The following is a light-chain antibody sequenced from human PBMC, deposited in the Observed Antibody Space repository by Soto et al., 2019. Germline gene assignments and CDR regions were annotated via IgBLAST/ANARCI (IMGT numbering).Light chain of an antibody. CDR1: QDITNY. J-gene: IGKJ1*01. Sequence: DIQMTQSPSSLSASVGDRVTITCQASQDITNYLNWYQQKPGRAPRLLLYDASSLETGVPSRFSGSGSGTDFTLTISSLQPEDFATYYCQQSYSTPRTFGQGTKVDI. CDR3: QQSYSTPRT. CDR2: DAS. V-gene: IGKV1-39*01.